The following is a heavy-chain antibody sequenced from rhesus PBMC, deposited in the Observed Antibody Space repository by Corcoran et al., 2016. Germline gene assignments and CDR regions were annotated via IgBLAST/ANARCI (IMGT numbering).Heavy chain of an antibody. CDR3: AKDREHYYSGSLFYPSDS. J-gene: IGHJ4*01. CDR1: GFSFSSYA. Sequence: GGSLKLSCAASGFSFSSYAMTWVRQAPGKGLEWVSTINSDGGIIHYADSVKGRFTISRDNSRKTLALQMSSLRPEDTAVYYCAKDREHYYSGSLFYPSDSWGQGVLVIVSS. CDR2: INSDGGII. D-gene: IGHD3-16*01. V-gene: IGHV3-103*01.